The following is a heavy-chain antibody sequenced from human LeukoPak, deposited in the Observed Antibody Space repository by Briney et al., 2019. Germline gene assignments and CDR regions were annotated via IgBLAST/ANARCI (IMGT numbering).Heavy chain of an antibody. CDR3: ARGYYYDSSGYYYEGY. Sequence: GRSLTLSCAASGYTFSRHGIHWVRQAPGKGLEWVAVVWYDGRNRDYADSVKGRFTISKDNSNNMVFLQRDRLRAEDTAVYYCARGYYYDSSGYYYEGYWGQGTLVTVSS. CDR2: VWYDGRNR. V-gene: IGHV3-33*01. CDR1: GYTFSRHG. J-gene: IGHJ4*02. D-gene: IGHD3-22*01.